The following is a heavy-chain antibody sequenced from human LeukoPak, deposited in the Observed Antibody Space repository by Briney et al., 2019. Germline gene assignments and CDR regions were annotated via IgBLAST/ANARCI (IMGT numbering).Heavy chain of an antibody. CDR2: IYYSGST. CDR3: ARHEAPYQGFDY. CDR1: GGSISSYY. Sequence: PSETLSLTCTVSGGSISSYYWSWIRQPPGKGLEWIGYIYYSGSTNYNPSLKSRVTISVDTSKNQFSLKLSSVTAADTAVYYCARHEAPYQGFDYWGQGTLVTVSS. J-gene: IGHJ4*02. V-gene: IGHV4-59*08.